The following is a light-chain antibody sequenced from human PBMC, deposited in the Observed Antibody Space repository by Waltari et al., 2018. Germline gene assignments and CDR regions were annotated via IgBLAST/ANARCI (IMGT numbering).Light chain of an antibody. Sequence: EIVLAQSPDILSLSPGERAILSCRASQSVSNLAWHQQKPGHTPRLLISDASNRATGIPARFSGSGSGTDFTLTINSLEPEDFAVYYCQHRDDLGAFGPGTRVDI. CDR3: QHRDDLGA. V-gene: IGKV3-11*01. J-gene: IGKJ3*01. CDR2: DAS. CDR1: QSVSN.